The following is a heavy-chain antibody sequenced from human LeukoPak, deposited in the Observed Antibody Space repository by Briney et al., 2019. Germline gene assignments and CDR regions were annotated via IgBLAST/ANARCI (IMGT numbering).Heavy chain of an antibody. Sequence: ASVKVSCKASGYTFTSYDINWVRQTTGQGLEWMGWMNPNSGNTGYAQKFQGRVTMTRNTSISTAYMELSSLRSEDTAVYYCARDPALYIAYYYYYLDVWGKGTTVTVSS. D-gene: IGHD4-11*01. CDR1: GYTFTSYD. CDR2: MNPNSGNT. V-gene: IGHV1-8*01. J-gene: IGHJ6*03. CDR3: ARDPALYIAYYYYYLDV.